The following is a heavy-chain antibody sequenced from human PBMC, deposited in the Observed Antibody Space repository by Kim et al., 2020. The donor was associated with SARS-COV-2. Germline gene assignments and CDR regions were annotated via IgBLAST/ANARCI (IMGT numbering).Heavy chain of an antibody. Sequence: THYTPSLKSRVSMSVETSKSQFSLNLTSVTAADTAFYYCARGGQLMWFDPWGQGTPVTVSS. D-gene: IGHD6-13*01. CDR3: ARGGQLMWFDP. J-gene: IGHJ5*02. V-gene: IGHV4-31*02. CDR2: T.